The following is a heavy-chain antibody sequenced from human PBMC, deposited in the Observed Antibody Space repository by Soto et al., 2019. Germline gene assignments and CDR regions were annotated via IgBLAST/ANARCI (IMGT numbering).Heavy chain of an antibody. D-gene: IGHD2-15*01. J-gene: IGHJ4*02. Sequence: QVQLVESGGGVVQPGRSLRLSCAASGFTFSSYAMHWVRQAPGKGLEWVAAVSSDGSNKYYADSVKGRFTISRDNSKNTLYLQMNSLRAEDTAVYYCAKDYRPYVVSNSGAFDCWGQGTLVTVSS. V-gene: IGHV3-30*18. CDR2: VSSDGSNK. CDR3: AKDYRPYVVSNSGAFDC. CDR1: GFTFSSYA.